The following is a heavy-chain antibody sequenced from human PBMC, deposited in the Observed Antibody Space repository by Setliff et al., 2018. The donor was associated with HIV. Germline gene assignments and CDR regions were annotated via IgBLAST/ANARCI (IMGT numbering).Heavy chain of an antibody. J-gene: IGHJ3*02. CDR2: ISGFNGNT. CDR1: GSSFARYG. V-gene: IGHV1-18*01. D-gene: IGHD6-19*01. Sequence: AASVKVSCKASGSSFARYGLSWVRQAPGQGLEWMGWISGFNGNTKYAQSFQDRVAMTTETATSTAYMEMRSLRSDDTAVYFCARVPYRSAWFSGGHDAFDIWGQGTMVTVSS. CDR3: ARVPYRSAWFSGGHDAFDI.